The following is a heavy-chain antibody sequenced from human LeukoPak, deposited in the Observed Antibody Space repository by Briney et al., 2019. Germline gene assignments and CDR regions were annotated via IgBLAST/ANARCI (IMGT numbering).Heavy chain of an antibody. CDR3: ARVYGGNPLFDY. J-gene: IGHJ4*02. Sequence: PSETLSLTCAVYGGSFSGYYWSWIRQPPGKGLEWIGEINHSGSTNYNPSLKSRVTISVDTSKNQFSLKLSSVTAADTAVYYCARVYGGNPLFDYWGQGTLVTVSS. V-gene: IGHV4-34*01. CDR2: INHSGST. CDR1: GGSFSGYY. D-gene: IGHD4-23*01.